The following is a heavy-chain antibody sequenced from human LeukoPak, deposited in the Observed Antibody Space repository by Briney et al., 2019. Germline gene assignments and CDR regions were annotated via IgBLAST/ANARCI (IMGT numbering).Heavy chain of an antibody. CDR2: INPSGGST. CDR1: GYTFTSYY. Sequence: ASVKVSCKASGYTFTSYYMHWVRQAPGQGLEWIGIINPSGGSTSYAQKFQGRVTMTRDMSTSTVYMELSSLRSEDTAVYYCARDRGNYYDSSHSSIDYWGQGTLVTVSS. V-gene: IGHV1-46*01. CDR3: ARDRGNYYDSSHSSIDY. D-gene: IGHD3-22*01. J-gene: IGHJ4*02.